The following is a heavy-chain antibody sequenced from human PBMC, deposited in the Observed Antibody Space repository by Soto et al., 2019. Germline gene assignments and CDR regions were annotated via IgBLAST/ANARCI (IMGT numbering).Heavy chain of an antibody. J-gene: IGHJ6*03. Sequence: SGGGVVQPGRSLRLSCAASGFTFSSYGMHWVRQAPGRGLEWVAVIWYDGSNKYYADSVKGRFTISRDNSKNTLYLQMNSLRAEDTAVYYCARDGYSSAEGLYYYYYYMDVWGKGTTVTVSS. CDR3: ARDGYSSAEGLYYYYYYMDV. CDR2: IWYDGSNK. CDR1: GFTFSSYG. V-gene: IGHV3-33*01. D-gene: IGHD6-25*01.